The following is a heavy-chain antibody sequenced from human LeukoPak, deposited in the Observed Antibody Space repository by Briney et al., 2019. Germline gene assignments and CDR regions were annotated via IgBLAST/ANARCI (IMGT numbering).Heavy chain of an antibody. CDR3: ASGVYCSGGSCYSGNYYYYGMDV. CDR2: INHSGST. V-gene: IGHV4-34*01. D-gene: IGHD2-15*01. CDR1: GGSFSGYY. J-gene: IGHJ6*02. Sequence: PSETLSLTCAVYGGSFSGYYWSWIRQPPGKGLEWIGEINHSGSTNYNPSLKSRVTISVDTSKNQFSLKLSSVTAADTAVYYCASGVYCSGGSCYSGNYYYYGMDVWGQGTTVTVSS.